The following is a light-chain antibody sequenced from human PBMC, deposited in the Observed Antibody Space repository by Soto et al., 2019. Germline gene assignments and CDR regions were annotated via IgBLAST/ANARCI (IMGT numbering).Light chain of an antibody. CDR3: QQYNFWPPLT. V-gene: IGKV3-15*01. J-gene: IGKJ4*01. CDR2: DAS. CDR1: QSVNSN. Sequence: EIVMTQSPATLSVSPGERATLSCRASQSVNSNLAWYRQKPGQAPRILISDASTRATGVPARFSGSGSGTEFTITISSLQSEDSGIYYWQQYNFWPPLTFGGGTKVEIK.